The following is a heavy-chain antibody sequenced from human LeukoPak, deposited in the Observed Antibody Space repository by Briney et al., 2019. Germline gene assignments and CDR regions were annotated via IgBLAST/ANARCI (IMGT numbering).Heavy chain of an antibody. J-gene: IGHJ4*02. V-gene: IGHV3-23*01. D-gene: IGHD6-13*01. CDR1: GFTFSSYA. CDR2: ISGSGGST. CDR3: AKAPSSSSWEIDFDY. Sequence: PGGSLRLPCAASGFTFSSYAMSWVRQAPGKGLEWVSAISGSGGSTYYADSVKGRFTISRDNSKNTLYLQMNSLRAEDTAVYYCAKAPSSSSWEIDFDYWGQGTLVTVSS.